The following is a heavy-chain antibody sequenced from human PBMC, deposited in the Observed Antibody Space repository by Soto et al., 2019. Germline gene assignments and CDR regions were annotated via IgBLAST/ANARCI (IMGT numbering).Heavy chain of an antibody. CDR3: ARDLLVDSSSWYDY. J-gene: IGHJ4*02. CDR2: IYYSGST. V-gene: IGHV4-61*01. CDR1: GGSVSSGSYY. Sequence: SETLSLTCTVSGGSVSSGSYYWSWIRQPPGKGLEWIGYIYYSGSTNYNPSLKSRVTISVDTSKNQFSLKLSSVTAADTAVYYCARDLLVDSSSWYDYWGPGTLVTVSS. D-gene: IGHD6-13*01.